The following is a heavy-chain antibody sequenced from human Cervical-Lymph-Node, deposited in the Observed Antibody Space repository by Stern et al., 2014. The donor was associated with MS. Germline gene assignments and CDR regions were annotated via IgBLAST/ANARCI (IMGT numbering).Heavy chain of an antibody. J-gene: IGHJ4*02. Sequence: QVQLQESGPGLVKPSETLSLTCTVSGGSVSSSSHYWAWIRQPPGKWLEWLGSMFFAGNPSSTPSLRSRVPLSVDTPKNQVSLNLISVTAADTAVYYCARALPQSSGIGVSYYFDYWGQGALVTVSS. CDR2: MFFAGNP. CDR3: ARALPQSSGIGVSYYFDY. CDR1: GGSVSSSSHY. D-gene: IGHD6-19*01. V-gene: IGHV4-39*01.